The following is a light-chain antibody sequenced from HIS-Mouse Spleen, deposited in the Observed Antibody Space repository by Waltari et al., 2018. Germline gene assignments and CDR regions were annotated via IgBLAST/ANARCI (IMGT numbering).Light chain of an antibody. J-gene: IGLJ3*02. V-gene: IGLV3-25*03. CDR3: QSADSSGTSWV. CDR1: ALPKQY. CDR2: KDS. Sequence: TQPPSVSVSPGQTARITCSGDALPKQYAYWYQQKPGQAPVLVIYKDSERPSGIPERFSGSSSGTTVTLTISGVQAEDEADYYCQSADSSGTSWVFGGGTKLTVL.